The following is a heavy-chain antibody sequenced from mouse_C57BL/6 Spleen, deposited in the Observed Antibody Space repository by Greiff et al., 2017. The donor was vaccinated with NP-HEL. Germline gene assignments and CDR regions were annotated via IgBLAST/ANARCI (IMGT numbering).Heavy chain of an antibody. J-gene: IGHJ2*01. Sequence: VQLQQSGAELVMPGASVKLSCKASGYTFTSYWMHWVKQRPGQGLEWIGEIDPSDSYTNYNQKFKGKSTLTVDKSSSTAYMQLSSLTSEDSAVYYCARHYYGSGDYWGQGTTLTVSS. CDR1: GYTFTSYW. CDR3: ARHYYGSGDY. D-gene: IGHD1-1*01. V-gene: IGHV1-69*01. CDR2: IDPSDSYT.